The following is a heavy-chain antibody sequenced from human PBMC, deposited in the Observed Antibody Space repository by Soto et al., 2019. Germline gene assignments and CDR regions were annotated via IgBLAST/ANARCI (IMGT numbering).Heavy chain of an antibody. J-gene: IGHJ4*02. Sequence: VGSLRLSCAASGFTFSSYTMNWVRQAPGNGLEWVAFITSGSDYIYYADSVKGRFTISRDDANNSLFLQMSSLRAEDTAVYYCTREHVVTIFRRGQRGSFDNWSQGTLVTVSS. V-gene: IGHV3-21*01. CDR1: GFTFSSYT. D-gene: IGHD3-9*01. CDR2: ITSGSDYI. CDR3: TREHVVTIFRRGQRGSFDN.